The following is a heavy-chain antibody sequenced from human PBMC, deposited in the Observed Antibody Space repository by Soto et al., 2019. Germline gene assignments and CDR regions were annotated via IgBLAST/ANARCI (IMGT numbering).Heavy chain of an antibody. Sequence: QVQLVQSGAEVKKPGSSVKVSCKASGGTFSSYAISWVRQAPGQGLEWMGGIIPIFGTANYAQKFQGRVTITAYEATNTAYMELSSLRSEDTAVYYCARGWGDVEVVVAADQDWVDPWGQGTLVTVSS. CDR3: ARGWGDVEVVVAADQDWVDP. J-gene: IGHJ5*02. CDR1: GGTFSSYA. CDR2: IIPIFGTA. D-gene: IGHD2-15*01. V-gene: IGHV1-69*12.